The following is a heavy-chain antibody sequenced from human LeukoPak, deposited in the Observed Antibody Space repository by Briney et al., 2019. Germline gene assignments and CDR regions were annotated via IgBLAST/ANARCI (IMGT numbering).Heavy chain of an antibody. V-gene: IGHV3-7*02. CDR1: GFTFSRYW. CDR3: ASIFWCVGYDFEY. D-gene: IGHD1-26*01. Sequence: GGSVRLSCADSGFTFSRYWMRWVRQAPGKGLEWVGNIKQEGSETYYVDSVKGRFTISRDIPKNSLYLQMNSLRAEDTAVYYCASIFWCVGYDFEYWGQGTLVTVSS. CDR2: IKQEGSET. J-gene: IGHJ4*02.